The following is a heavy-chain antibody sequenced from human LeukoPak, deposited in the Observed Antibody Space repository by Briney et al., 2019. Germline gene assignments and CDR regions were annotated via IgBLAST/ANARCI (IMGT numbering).Heavy chain of an antibody. V-gene: IGHV3-30*18. CDR2: ISYDGSNN. CDR3: AKDICSVGGCYSGDY. J-gene: IGHJ4*02. Sequence: GGSLRLSCAASGFTFSNYAMHWVRQAPGKGLEWIAIISYDGSNNNYADSVKGRFTVSRDNSKNTLYLQMNSLRPEDTAVYYCAKDICSVGGCYSGDYWGQGTLVTVSS. D-gene: IGHD2-15*01. CDR1: GFTFSNYA.